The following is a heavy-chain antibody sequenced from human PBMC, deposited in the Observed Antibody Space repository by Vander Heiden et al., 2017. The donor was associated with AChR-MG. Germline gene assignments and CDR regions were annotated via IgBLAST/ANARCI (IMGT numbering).Heavy chain of an antibody. J-gene: IGHJ4*01. V-gene: IGHV3-23*01. D-gene: IGHD6-13*01. CDR1: GFTCSSYA. CDR3: AKARADKYYFDY. Sequence: EVQLLESGGGLVQPGGSLRLSCAASGFTCSSYAMSWVRQAPGKGLAWVSAISGSGGSTYYADAVKGRFTISRDNSKNTLYLQMKSIRAEDTAVYYSAKARADKYYFDYWGHGTLVTVSS. CDR2: ISGSGGST.